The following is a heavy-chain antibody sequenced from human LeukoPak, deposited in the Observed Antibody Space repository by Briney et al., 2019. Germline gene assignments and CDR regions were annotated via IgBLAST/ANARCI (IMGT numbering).Heavy chain of an antibody. CDR1: GGSISSYY. V-gene: IGHV4-59*04. D-gene: IGHD2-15*01. CDR2: IYYSGNT. CDR3: ARQLGYCSGGDCYGYYFDY. J-gene: IGHJ4*02. Sequence: PSETLSLTCTVSGGSISSYYWSWIRQPPGKGLEWIGSIYYSGNTYHNPSLKSRVTISVDTSRNQFSLKLSSVTAADTAVYYCARQLGYCSGGDCYGYYFDYWGQGTLVTVSS.